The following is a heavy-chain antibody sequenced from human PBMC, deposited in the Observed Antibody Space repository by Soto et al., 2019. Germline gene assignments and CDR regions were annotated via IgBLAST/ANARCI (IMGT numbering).Heavy chain of an antibody. Sequence: SETLSLTCAVYGGSFSGYYWSWIRQPPGKGLEWIGEINHSGSTNHNPSLKSRVTISVDTSKNQFSLKLSSVTAADTAVYYCARGVAGLGYYYYYYGMDVWGQGTTVT. CDR1: GGSFSGYY. CDR2: INHSGST. CDR3: ARGVAGLGYYYYYYGMDV. J-gene: IGHJ6*02. D-gene: IGHD4-17*01. V-gene: IGHV4-34*01.